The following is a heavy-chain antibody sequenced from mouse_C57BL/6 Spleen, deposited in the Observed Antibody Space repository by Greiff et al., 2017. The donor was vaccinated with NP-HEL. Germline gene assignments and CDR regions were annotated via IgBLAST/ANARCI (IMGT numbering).Heavy chain of an antibody. Sequence: QVQLKESGPELVKPGASVKISCKASGYAFSSSWMNWVKQRPGKGLEWIGRIYPGDGDTNYNGKFKGKATLTADKSSSTAYMQLSSLTSEDSAVYFCARDYYGSSYGDYYYFDYWGQGTTLTVSS. J-gene: IGHJ2*01. CDR1: GYAFSSSW. D-gene: IGHD1-1*01. V-gene: IGHV1-82*01. CDR2: IYPGDGDT. CDR3: ARDYYGSSYGDYYYFDY.